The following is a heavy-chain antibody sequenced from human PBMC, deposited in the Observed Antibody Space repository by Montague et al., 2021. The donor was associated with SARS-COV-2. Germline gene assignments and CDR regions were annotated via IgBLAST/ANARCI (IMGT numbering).Heavy chain of an antibody. J-gene: IGHJ5*02. V-gene: IGHV4-59*01. CDR1: GGSFSGYY. CDR3: AREDRWNWFDP. D-gene: IGHD5-24*01. Sequence: SETLSLTCAVYGGSFSGYYWSWIRQPPGKGLEWIGYIYYRGSTNYNPSLKTRVTISVDTSKNQFSLKLNSMTAADTAVYYCAREDRWNWFDPWGQGTLVIVSS. CDR2: IYYRGST.